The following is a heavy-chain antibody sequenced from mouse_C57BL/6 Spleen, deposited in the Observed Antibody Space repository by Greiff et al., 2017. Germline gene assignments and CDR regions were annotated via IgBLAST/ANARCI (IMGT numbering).Heavy chain of an antibody. V-gene: IGHV1-72*01. Sequence: VKLQQPGAELVKPGASVKLSCTASGYTFTSYWMHWVKQRPGRGLEWIGRIDPNSGGTKYNEKFKSKATLTVDKPSSTAYMQLSSLTSEDSAVYYFARDVYYIWYFDVWGTGTTVTVSS. CDR1: GYTFTSYW. CDR2: IDPNSGGT. J-gene: IGHJ1*03. CDR3: ARDVYYIWYFDV. D-gene: IGHD2-3*01.